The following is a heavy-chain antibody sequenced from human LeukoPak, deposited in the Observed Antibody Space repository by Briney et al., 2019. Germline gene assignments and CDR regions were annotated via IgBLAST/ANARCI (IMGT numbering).Heavy chain of an antibody. Sequence: GGSLRLSCATSGFSFTDYPMNWVRQAPGKGLEWISNIRTTAEGAKYAYYADSVKGRVTISRDDGKNTLYLHMNSLRDDDTAVYYCARSIAVADLDYWGQGTLVTVSS. CDR2: IRTTAEGAKYA. D-gene: IGHD6-19*01. J-gene: IGHJ4*02. CDR3: ARSIAVADLDY. CDR1: GFSFTDYP. V-gene: IGHV3-48*02.